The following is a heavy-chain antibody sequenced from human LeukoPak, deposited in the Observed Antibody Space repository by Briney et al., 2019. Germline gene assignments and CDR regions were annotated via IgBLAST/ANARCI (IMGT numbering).Heavy chain of an antibody. V-gene: IGHV4-59*08. CDR2: IYYGGNT. J-gene: IGHJ3*02. Sequence: SENLSLICTVSGGSISSYYWSWIRQPPGKGLEWIGYIYYGGNTKYNPSLKSRVTITVDTPNNQFSLWLTSVTAADTAVYYCARHLYYFDSSAYQDAFDIWGQGTMVPVSS. CDR3: ARHLYYFDSSAYQDAFDI. D-gene: IGHD3-22*01. CDR1: GGSISSYY.